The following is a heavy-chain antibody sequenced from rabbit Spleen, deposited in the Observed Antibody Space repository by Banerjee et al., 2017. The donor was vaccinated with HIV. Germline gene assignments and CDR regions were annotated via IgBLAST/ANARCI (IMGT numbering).Heavy chain of an antibody. D-gene: IGHD1-1*01. CDR3: ARDTSSSFSSYGMDL. J-gene: IGHJ6*01. CDR2: INAITGKA. V-gene: IGHV1S45*01. CDR1: GFPFSEKAV. Sequence: QEQLVESGGGLVKPGASLTLTCKASGFPFSEKAVMCWVRQAPGKGLTWIACINAITGKAVYASWAKGRFTFSRTSSTTVTLQMTSLTAADTATYFCARDTSSSFSSYGMDLWGQGTLVTVS.